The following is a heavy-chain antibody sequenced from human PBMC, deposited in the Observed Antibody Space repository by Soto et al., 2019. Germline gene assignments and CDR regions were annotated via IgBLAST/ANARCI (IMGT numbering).Heavy chain of an antibody. CDR1: GFTFSSYA. CDR3: AKDQNLVGYSYGSNAFDI. Sequence: EVQLLESGGGLVQPGGSLRLSCAASGFTFSSYAMSWVRQAPGKGLEWVSAISGSGGSTYYADSVKGRFTISRDNSKNTLYLQMNSLRAEDTAVYYCAKDQNLVGYSYGSNAFDIWGQGTMVTVSS. J-gene: IGHJ3*02. CDR2: ISGSGGST. V-gene: IGHV3-23*01. D-gene: IGHD5-18*01.